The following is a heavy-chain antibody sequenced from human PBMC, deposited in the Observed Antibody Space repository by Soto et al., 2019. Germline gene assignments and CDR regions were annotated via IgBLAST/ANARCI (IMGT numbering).Heavy chain of an antibody. D-gene: IGHD2-15*01. CDR3: ARHTPAISISDH. V-gene: IGHV4-4*02. J-gene: IGHJ4*02. Sequence: SDTLSLTCAVSGGSISSINWWSWVRQPPGKGLEWIGEIYHSGSTNYNPSLKSRVTISVDKSKNQFSLKLSSVTAADTAVYYCARHTPAISISDHWGQGTLVTVSS. CDR2: IYHSGST. CDR1: GGSISSINW.